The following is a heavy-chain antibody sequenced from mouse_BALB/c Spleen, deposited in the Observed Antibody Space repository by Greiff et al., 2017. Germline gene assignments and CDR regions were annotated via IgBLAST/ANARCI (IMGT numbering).Heavy chain of an antibody. D-gene: IGHD2-1*01. CDR2: IYPGNGDT. CDR3: TRSYGNYYYAMDY. Sequence: QVQLQQPGAELVKPGASVKMSCKASGYTFTSYNMHWVKQTPGQGLEWIGAIYPGNGDTSYNQKFKGKATLTADKSSSTAYMQLSSLTSEDSAVYYCTRSYGNYYYAMDYWGQGTSVTVSS. V-gene: IGHV1-12*01. J-gene: IGHJ4*01. CDR1: GYTFTSYN.